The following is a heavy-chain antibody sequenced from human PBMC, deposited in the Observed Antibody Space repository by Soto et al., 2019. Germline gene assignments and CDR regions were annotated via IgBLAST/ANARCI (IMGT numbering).Heavy chain of an antibody. Sequence: QVQLQESGPGLVKPSETLSLTCTVSGGSMSTSAYYWSWIRQHPGKGPEWIGYIYYSGTTFYNPSLMSRATISVDTSKNQFSLKVTSVTAADTAIYYCARHVSAVGRRGYFVFWGLGTRVTVSS. CDR2: IYYSGTT. CDR1: GGSMSTSAYY. J-gene: IGHJ4*02. CDR3: ARHVSAVGRRGYFVF. V-gene: IGHV4-31*03. D-gene: IGHD5-18*01.